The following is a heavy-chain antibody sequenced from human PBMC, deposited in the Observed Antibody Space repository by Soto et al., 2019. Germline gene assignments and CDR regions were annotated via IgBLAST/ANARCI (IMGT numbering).Heavy chain of an antibody. CDR1: GFTFSNYA. J-gene: IGHJ4*02. CDR2: ISGSGGDT. Sequence: EVQVLESGGNLVQPGGSLRLSCAVSGFTFSNYAMSWVRQAPGKGLEWVSAISGSGGDTYYADSVRGRFTISRDNSKNTLYLQMNSLRVEDTAVYYCASAAYGDPMSYWGQGTLVTVSS. CDR3: ASAAYGDPMSY. D-gene: IGHD2-21*02. V-gene: IGHV3-23*01.